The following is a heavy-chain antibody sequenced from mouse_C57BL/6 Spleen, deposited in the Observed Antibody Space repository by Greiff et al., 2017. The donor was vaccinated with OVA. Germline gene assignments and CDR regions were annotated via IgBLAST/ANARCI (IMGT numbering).Heavy chain of an antibody. V-gene: IGHV3-8*01. CDR3: ARGEYGNYVGGFDY. J-gene: IGHJ2*01. D-gene: IGHD2-1*01. Sequence: EVQGVESGPGLAKPSQTLSLTCSVTGYSIPSDYWNWIRKFPGNKLEYMGYISYSGSTYYNPSLKRRISITRDTSKNQYYLQLNSVTTEDTATYYCARGEYGNYVGGFDYWGQGTTLTVSS. CDR1: GYSIPSDY. CDR2: ISYSGST.